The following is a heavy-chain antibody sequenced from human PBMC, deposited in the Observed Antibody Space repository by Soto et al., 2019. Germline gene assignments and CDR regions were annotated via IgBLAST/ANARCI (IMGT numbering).Heavy chain of an antibody. V-gene: IGHV3-21*01. CDR1: GFTFSSYS. Sequence: EVQLVESGGGLVKPGGSLRLSCAASGFTFSSYSMNWVRQAPGKGLEWVSSISSSSSYIYYADSVKGRFTISRDNAKNSLYLQMNSLRAEDTAVYYCARECTRCPSARFDPWGEGTLVTVSS. D-gene: IGHD2-2*01. J-gene: IGHJ5*02. CDR2: ISSSSSYI. CDR3: ARECTRCPSARFDP.